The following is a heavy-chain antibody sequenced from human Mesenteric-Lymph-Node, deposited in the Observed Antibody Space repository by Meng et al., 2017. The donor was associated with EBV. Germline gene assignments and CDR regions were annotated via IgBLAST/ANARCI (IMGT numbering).Heavy chain of an antibody. Sequence: VPVVASGGGLVKPGGSLRLSCAASEVTFSYEGMHWVRQAPGKGLEWVANISYDGSKKYYVESVKGRFTISRDNSKNTLYLQMNNLRPEDTAVYYCARDWGGDTARGIFDSWGQGTLVTASS. CDR1: EVTFSYEG. CDR3: ARDWGGDTARGIFDS. CDR2: ISYDGSKK. D-gene: IGHD5-18*01. V-gene: IGHV3-30*03. J-gene: IGHJ4*02.